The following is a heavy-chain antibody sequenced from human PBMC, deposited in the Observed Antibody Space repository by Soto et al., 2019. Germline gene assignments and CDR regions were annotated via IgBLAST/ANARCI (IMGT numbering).Heavy chain of an antibody. Sequence: GGSLRLSCAASGFTFSNAWMSWVRQAPGKGLEWVGRIKSKTDGGTTDYAAPVKGRFTISRDDSKNTLYLQMNSLKTEDTAVYYCTTDLSRGVIRDYWGQGTLVTVSS. D-gene: IGHD3-10*01. CDR3: TTDLSRGVIRDY. J-gene: IGHJ4*02. V-gene: IGHV3-15*01. CDR2: IKSKTDGGTT. CDR1: GFTFSNAW.